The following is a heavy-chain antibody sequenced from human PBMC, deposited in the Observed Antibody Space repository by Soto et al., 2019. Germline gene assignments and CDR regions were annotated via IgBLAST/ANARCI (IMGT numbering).Heavy chain of an antibody. Sequence: SCSASGFTFSSYAMTWVLQAPGKGLEWVSAISGSGAGTYYADSVKGRFTISKHNSKNTLYLQVNSLSAEDTAVYYCAKIGRFGELYHYGMDVWGQGTTVIVSS. V-gene: IGHV3-23*01. CDR1: GFTFSSYA. D-gene: IGHD3-10*01. CDR3: AKIGRFGELYHYGMDV. J-gene: IGHJ6*02. CDR2: ISGSGAGT.